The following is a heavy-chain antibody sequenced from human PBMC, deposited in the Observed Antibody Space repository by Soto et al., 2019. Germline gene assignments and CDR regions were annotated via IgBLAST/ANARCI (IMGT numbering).Heavy chain of an antibody. CDR1: GYTFTSYG. V-gene: IGHV1-18*01. Sequence: QVQLVQSGAEVKKPGASVKVSCKASGYTFTSYGISWVRQAPGQGLEWMGWISAYNGNTNFARKLQGTATMTTATSPSTADMELRSMISDDTDGYYCAREERGYSCMDVRGQGTTVHASS. CDR2: ISAYNGNT. CDR3: AREERGYSCMDV. D-gene: IGHD1-26*01. J-gene: IGHJ6*02.